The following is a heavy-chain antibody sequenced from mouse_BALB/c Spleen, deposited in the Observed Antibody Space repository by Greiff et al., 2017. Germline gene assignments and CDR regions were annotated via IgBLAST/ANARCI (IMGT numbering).Heavy chain of an antibody. CDR3: ARRGIYYGNPLDY. D-gene: IGHD2-1*01. CDR1: GYSFTSYY. V-gene: IGHV1S135*01. CDR2: IDPFNGGT. J-gene: IGHJ2*01. Sequence: EVQLQQSGPELMKPGASVKISCKASGYSFTSYYMHWVKQSHGKSLEWIGYIDPFNGGTSYNQKFKGKATLTVDKSSSTAYMHLSSLTSEDSAVYYCARRGIYYGNPLDYWGQGTTLTVSS.